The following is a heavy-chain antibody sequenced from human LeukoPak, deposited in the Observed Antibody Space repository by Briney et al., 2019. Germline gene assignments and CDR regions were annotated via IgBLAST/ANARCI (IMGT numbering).Heavy chain of an antibody. CDR2: INPNSGGT. Sequence: ASVKVSCKASGGTFSSYAISWVRQAPGQGLEWMGWINPNSGGTNYAQKFQGWVTMTRDTSISTAYMELSRLRSDDTAVYYCARDRGGSKDYWGQGTLVTVSS. J-gene: IGHJ4*02. CDR1: GGTFSSYA. V-gene: IGHV1-2*04. CDR3: ARDRGGSKDY. D-gene: IGHD1-26*01.